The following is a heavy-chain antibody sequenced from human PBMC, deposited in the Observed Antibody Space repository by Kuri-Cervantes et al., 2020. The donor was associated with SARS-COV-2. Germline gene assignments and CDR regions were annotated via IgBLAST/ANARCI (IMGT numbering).Heavy chain of an antibody. D-gene: IGHD3-3*01. CDR2: IIPIFGTA. CDR1: GGTFSSHA. V-gene: IGHV1-69*05. J-gene: IGHJ6*03. CDR3: ARELGDEGYYDFWSGTKYYYYYMDV. Sequence: SVKVSCKASGGTFSSHAISWVRQAPGQGLEWMGGIIPIFGTANYAQKFQGRVTMTRDTSTSTVYMELSSLRSEDTAVYYCARELGDEGYYDFWSGTKYYYYYMDVWGKGTTVTVSS.